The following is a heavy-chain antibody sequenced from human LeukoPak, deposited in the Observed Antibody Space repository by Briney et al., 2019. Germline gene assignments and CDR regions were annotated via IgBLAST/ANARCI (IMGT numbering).Heavy chain of an antibody. V-gene: IGHV4-30-4*01. CDR2: MYYSGST. CDR3: ARPYYYDSRIDP. J-gene: IGHJ5*02. D-gene: IGHD3-22*01. CDR1: GGSVSSGNYY. Sequence: SETLSLTCTVSGGSVSSGNYYWSWIRQPPGKGLEWIGYMYYSGSTYYNPSLKSRVTISVDTSKNQFSLKLSSVTAADTAVYYCARPYYYDSRIDPWGQGTLVTVSS.